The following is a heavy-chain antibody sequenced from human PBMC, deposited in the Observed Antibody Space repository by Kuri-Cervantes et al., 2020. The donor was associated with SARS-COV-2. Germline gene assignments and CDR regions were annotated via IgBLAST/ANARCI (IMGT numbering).Heavy chain of an antibody. D-gene: IGHD4-23*01. CDR1: GFTFGDYA. CDR2: IYSGGST. CDR3: ARGILGGNSDYYYYYMDV. J-gene: IGHJ6*03. Sequence: GESLKISCTASGFTFGDYAMSWVRQAPGKGLEWVSVIYSGGSTYYADSVKGRFTISRDNSKNTLYLQMNSLRAEDTAAYYCARGILGGNSDYYYYYMDVWGKGTTVTVSS. V-gene: IGHV3-23*03.